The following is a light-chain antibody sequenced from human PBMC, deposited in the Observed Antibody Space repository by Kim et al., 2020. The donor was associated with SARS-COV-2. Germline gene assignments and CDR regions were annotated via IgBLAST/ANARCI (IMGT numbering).Light chain of an antibody. CDR3: QSYDSSNVV. J-gene: IGLJ2*01. Sequence: KTVSIACARGNGSHAHNYSQWYQHRPGSAPATVIYEDNQRPSGVPDRFSGCIDSSSNAASLNISGLKTEDEADYYCQSYDSSNVVFGGGTQLTVL. CDR2: EDN. CDR1: NGSHAHNY. V-gene: IGLV6-57*03.